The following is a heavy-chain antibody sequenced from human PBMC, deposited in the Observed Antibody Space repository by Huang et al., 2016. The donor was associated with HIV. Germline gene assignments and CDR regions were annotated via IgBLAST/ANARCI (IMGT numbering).Heavy chain of an antibody. Sequence: QVQLVQSGAEVKKPGASVKVSCKASGYTFTSYDINWVKQATGQGLKWMGWSKPKSGNTGYAQKFQGRVTMTRNTAISTAYMELSSLRSEDTAVYYCARDLFGGSVRFDPWGQGTLVTVSS. CDR1: GYTFTSYD. J-gene: IGHJ5*02. V-gene: IGHV1-8*01. CDR3: ARDLFGGSVRFDP. CDR2: SKPKSGNT. D-gene: IGHD3-10*01.